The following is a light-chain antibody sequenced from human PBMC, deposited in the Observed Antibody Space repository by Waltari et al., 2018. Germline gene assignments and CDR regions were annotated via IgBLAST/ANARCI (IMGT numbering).Light chain of an antibody. CDR1: SSDVGGYNY. J-gene: IGLJ2*01. Sequence: QSALTQPASVSGSPGQSITISCTGTSSDVGGYNYVSWYQQHPGKAPKLMIYDVSKRPSGVSTRFSGSKSRNTASLTISGLQAEDDADYYCCSYAGSSTFVVFGGGTKLTVL. CDR2: DVS. V-gene: IGLV2-23*02. CDR3: CSYAGSSTFVV.